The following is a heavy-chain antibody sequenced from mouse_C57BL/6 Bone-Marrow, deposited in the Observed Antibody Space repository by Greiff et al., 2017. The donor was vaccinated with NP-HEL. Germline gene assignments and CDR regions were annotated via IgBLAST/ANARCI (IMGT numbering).Heavy chain of an antibody. CDR1: GFTFSSYG. V-gene: IGHV5-6*01. Sequence: EVKLMESGGDLVKPGGSLKLSCAASGFTFSSYGMSWVRQTPDKRLEWVATISSGGSYTYYPDSVKGRFTISRDNAKNTQYLQMSSLKSEDTAMYYCARHGYYYGSSRDWFAYWGQGTLVTVSA. J-gene: IGHJ3*01. CDR2: ISSGGSYT. D-gene: IGHD1-1*01. CDR3: ARHGYYYGSSRDWFAY.